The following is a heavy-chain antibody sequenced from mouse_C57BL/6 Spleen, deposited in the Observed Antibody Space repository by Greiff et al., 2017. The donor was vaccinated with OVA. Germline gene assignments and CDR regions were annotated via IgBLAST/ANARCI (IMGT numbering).Heavy chain of an antibody. D-gene: IGHD1-1*01. J-gene: IGHJ1*03. CDR1: GYTFTSYG. V-gene: IGHV1-81*01. CDR3: AREDNGSSYPWYFDV. CDR2: IYPRSGNT. Sequence: QVQLQQSGAELARPGASVKLSCKASGYTFTSYGISWVKQRTGQGLEWIGEIYPRSGNTYYNEKFKGKATLTADKSSSTAYMELRSLTSEDSAVYFCAREDNGSSYPWYFDVWGTGTTVTVSS.